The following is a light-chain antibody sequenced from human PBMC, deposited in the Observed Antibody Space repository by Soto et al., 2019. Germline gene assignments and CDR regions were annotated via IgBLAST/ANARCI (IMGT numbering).Light chain of an antibody. CDR1: SSDVGGYNY. V-gene: IGLV2-14*01. Sequence: QSVLTQPASVSGSPGQSITISYTGTSSDVGGYNYVSWYQQHPGKAPKLMIYEVSNRPSGVSNRFSGSKSGNTASLTISGLQAEDEADYYCSSYTSISTLVFGGGTKLTVL. J-gene: IGLJ2*01. CDR3: SSYTSISTLV. CDR2: EVS.